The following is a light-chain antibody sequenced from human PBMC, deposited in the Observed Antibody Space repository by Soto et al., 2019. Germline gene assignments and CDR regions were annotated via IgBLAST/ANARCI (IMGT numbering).Light chain of an antibody. CDR3: SSYTSSNTLYV. CDR1: SSDVGGYNY. CDR2: DVN. V-gene: IGLV2-14*01. J-gene: IGLJ1*01. Sequence: QSVLTQPASLSGSTGQSITISCTGTSSDVGGYNYVSWYQQHPGKAPKLMIYDVNNRPSGVSDRFSGSKSGNTASLTISGLQAEDEADYFCSSYTSSNTLYVLGAGTKV.